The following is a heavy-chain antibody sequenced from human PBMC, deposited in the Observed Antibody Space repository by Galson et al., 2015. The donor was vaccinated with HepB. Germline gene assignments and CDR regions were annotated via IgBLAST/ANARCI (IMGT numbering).Heavy chain of an antibody. V-gene: IGHV7-4-1*02. D-gene: IGHD2-2*01. J-gene: IGHJ5*02. CDR2: INTNTGNP. Sequence: SVKVSCKASGYTFTSYAMNWVRQAPGQGLEWMGWINTNTGNPTYAQGFTGRFVFSSDTSVSTAYLQISSLKAEDTAVYYCARDRGKGYCSSTSCYVRGNWFDPWGQGTLVTVSS. CDR1: GYTFTSYA. CDR3: ARDRGKGYCSSTSCYVRGNWFDP.